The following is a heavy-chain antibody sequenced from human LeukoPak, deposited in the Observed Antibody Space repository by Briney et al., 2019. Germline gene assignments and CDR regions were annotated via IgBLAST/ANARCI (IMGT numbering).Heavy chain of an antibody. CDR1: GGSFSGYY. V-gene: IGHV4-34*01. CDR2: INHSGST. J-gene: IGHJ5*02. Sequence: SETLSLTCAVYGGSFSGYYWRWIRQPPGKGLEWVGEINHSGSTNYNPSLKSRVTISVDTSKTQFSLKLSSVTAADTAVYYCAREVPRPNWFDPWGQGTLVTVSS. CDR3: AREVPRPNWFDP.